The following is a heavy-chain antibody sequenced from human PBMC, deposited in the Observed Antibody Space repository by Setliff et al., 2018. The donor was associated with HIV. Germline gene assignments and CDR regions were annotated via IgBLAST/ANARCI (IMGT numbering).Heavy chain of an antibody. CDR3: ARDPYPNRGSLDAFQI. CDR1: GFTFSGYS. V-gene: IGHV3-48*01. Sequence: GSLRLSCAASGFTFSGYSMNWVRQAPGKGLEWVSPISSSSNGIWYADSVKGRVTISRDNGKSSVYLQMHSLRAEDTAVYYCARDPYPNRGSLDAFQIWGQGTMVTVSS. J-gene: IGHJ3*02. D-gene: IGHD7-27*01. CDR2: ISSSSNGI.